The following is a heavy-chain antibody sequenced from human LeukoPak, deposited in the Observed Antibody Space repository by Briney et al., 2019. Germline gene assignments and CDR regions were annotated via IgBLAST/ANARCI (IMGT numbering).Heavy chain of an antibody. Sequence: PGGSLRLPCAASGFTFSSYSMNWVRQAPGKGLEWVSSISSSSSYIYYADSVKGRFTISRDNAKNSLYLQMNSLRAEDTAVYYCARARGSGRLAYFDYWGQGTLVTVSS. J-gene: IGHJ4*02. D-gene: IGHD6-19*01. CDR3: ARARGSGRLAYFDY. CDR2: ISSSSSYI. V-gene: IGHV3-21*01. CDR1: GFTFSSYS.